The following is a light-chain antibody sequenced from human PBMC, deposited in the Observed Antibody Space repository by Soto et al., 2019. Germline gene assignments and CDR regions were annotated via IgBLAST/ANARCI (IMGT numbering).Light chain of an antibody. CDR2: HVS. J-gene: IGLJ1*01. CDR3: SSYTTSNTRQIV. CDR1: SSDVVGYNY. Sequence: QSALTQPASVSGAPGQSITISCTGSSSDVVGYNYVSWYQHHPGKAPNLMIFHVSNRPSGVSNRFSGSKSGNTASLTISGLQPEDEADYYCSSYTTSNTRQIVFGTGTKVTVL. V-gene: IGLV2-14*03.